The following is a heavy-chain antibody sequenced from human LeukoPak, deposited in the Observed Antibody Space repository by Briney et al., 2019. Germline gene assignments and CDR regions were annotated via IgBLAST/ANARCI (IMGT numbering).Heavy chain of an antibody. CDR2: ISGSGGST. Sequence: GRSLRLSCAASGFTFSSYAMSWVRQAPGKGLEWVSAISGSGGSTYYADSVKGRFTISRDNSKNTLYLQMNSLRAEDTAVYYCAKVPEDIVVVPAAMRFDPWGQGTLVTVSS. CDR1: GFTFSSYA. J-gene: IGHJ5*02. D-gene: IGHD2-2*01. V-gene: IGHV3-23*01. CDR3: AKVPEDIVVVPAAMRFDP.